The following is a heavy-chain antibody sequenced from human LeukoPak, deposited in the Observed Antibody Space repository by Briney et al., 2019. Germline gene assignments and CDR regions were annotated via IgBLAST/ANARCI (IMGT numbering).Heavy chain of an antibody. V-gene: IGHV4-59*01. CDR2: IYYSGTT. J-gene: IGHJ4*02. Sequence: PSXTLSXXCTVSGGSISNYYWNWIRQPPGKGLEWIGYIYYSGTTNYNPSPKSRGSISVDTSKNQFSLRLSSVNAADTAVCYFAXXXKXXSGXXVTELGSGYXDYWGQGTXVTVSS. D-gene: IGHD3-10*01. CDR1: GGSISNYY. CDR3: AXXXKXXSGXXVTELGSGYXDY.